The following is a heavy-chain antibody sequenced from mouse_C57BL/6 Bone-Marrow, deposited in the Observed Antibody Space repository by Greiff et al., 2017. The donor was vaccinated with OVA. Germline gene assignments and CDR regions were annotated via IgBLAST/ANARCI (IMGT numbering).Heavy chain of an antibody. D-gene: IGHD1-1*01. CDR2: IYPRDGST. V-gene: IGHV1-78*01. J-gene: IGHJ1*03. CDR1: GYTFTDYT. Sequence: QVQLQQSDAELVKPGASVKLSCKASGYTFTDYTIHWMKQRPEQGLEWIGYIYPRDGSTKYNEKFKGKATLTADTSSSTAYMQLISLTSEDSAVYYCASEGDYYGSSRYWYCDVWGTGTTVTVSS. CDR3: ASEGDYYGSSRYWYCDV.